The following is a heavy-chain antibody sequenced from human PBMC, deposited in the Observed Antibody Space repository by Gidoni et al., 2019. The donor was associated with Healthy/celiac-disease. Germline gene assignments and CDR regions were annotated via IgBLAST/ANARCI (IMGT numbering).Heavy chain of an antibody. CDR1: GGTFSSYA. D-gene: IGHD6-13*01. CDR3: ARGEAGSSWYGEWYFDL. CDR2: IIPIFGTA. V-gene: IGHV1-69*06. J-gene: IGHJ2*01. Sequence: QVQLVQSGAEVTKPGSSVQVSCKASGGTFSSYAISWVRQAPGQGLEWMGGIIPIFGTANYAQKFQGRVTITADKSTSTAYMELSSLRSEDTAVYYCARGEAGSSWYGEWYFDLWGRGTLVTVSS.